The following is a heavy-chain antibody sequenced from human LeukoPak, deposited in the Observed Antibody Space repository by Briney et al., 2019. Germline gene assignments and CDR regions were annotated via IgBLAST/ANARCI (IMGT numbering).Heavy chain of an antibody. V-gene: IGHV1-69*13. CDR3: ARDLLSVDGYKPLD. CDR1: GGTFSSYA. CDR2: IIPIFGTA. Sequence: VASMKVSCKASGGTFSSYAISWVRQAPGQGLEWVGGIIPIFGTANYAQKFQGRVTITADESTSTAYMELSSLRSEDTAVYYCARDLLSVDGYKPLDWGQGTLVTVSS. D-gene: IGHD5-24*01. J-gene: IGHJ4*02.